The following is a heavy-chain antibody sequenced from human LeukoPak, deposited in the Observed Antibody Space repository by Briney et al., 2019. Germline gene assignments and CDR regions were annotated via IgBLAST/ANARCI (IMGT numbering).Heavy chain of an antibody. D-gene: IGHD6-6*01. CDR1: GFTFSSYS. CDR3: ARERSIAEFDP. CDR2: ISSSSSYI. V-gene: IGHV3-21*01. Sequence: PGGSLRLSCAASGFTFSSYSMNWVRRAPGKGLEWVSSISSSSSYIYYADSVKGRFTISRDNAKNSLYLQMNSLRAEDTAVYYCARERSIAEFDPWGQGTLVTVSS. J-gene: IGHJ5*02.